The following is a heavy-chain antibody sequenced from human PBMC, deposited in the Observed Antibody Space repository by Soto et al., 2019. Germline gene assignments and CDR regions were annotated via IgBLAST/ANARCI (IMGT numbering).Heavy chain of an antibody. CDR2: IYTSGST. CDR3: ARLSYSSGWYRWFDP. CDR1: GGSISSYS. Sequence: SSETLSLTCTVSGGSISSYSWSWIRQPAGKGLEWIGRIYTSGSTNYNPSLKSRVTMSVDTSKNQFSLKLSSVTAADTAVYYCARLSYSSGWYRWFDPWGQGTLVTVS. V-gene: IGHV4-4*07. D-gene: IGHD6-19*01. J-gene: IGHJ5*02.